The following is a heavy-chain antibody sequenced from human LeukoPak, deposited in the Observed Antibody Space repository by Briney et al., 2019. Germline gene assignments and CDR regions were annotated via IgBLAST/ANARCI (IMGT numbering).Heavy chain of an antibody. CDR2: IRYDGTNK. V-gene: IGHV3-30*02. D-gene: IGHD6-19*01. J-gene: IGHJ4*02. CDR3: AKDLGSSRCFDY. Sequence: GGSVRRSCAASGFTFSSYGMHWVRQAPGKGLEWVAFIRYDGTNKYYADSVKGRFTISRDTSKNTLYLQMNSLRTEDTAVYYCAKDLGSSRCFDYWGQGTLVTVSS. CDR1: GFTFSSYG.